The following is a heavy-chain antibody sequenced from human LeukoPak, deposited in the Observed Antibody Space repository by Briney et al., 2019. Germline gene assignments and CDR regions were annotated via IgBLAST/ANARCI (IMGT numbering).Heavy chain of an antibody. D-gene: IGHD3-10*01. J-gene: IGHJ4*02. Sequence: SETLSLTCTVSGGSISSYYWSWIRQPPGKGLEWIGYIYYSGSTNYNPSLKSRVTISVDTSKNQLSLKLSSVTAADTAVYYCASLYGSGSYYPSDYWGQGILVTVSS. CDR3: ASLYGSGSYYPSDY. CDR2: IYYSGST. CDR1: GGSISSYY. V-gene: IGHV4-59*08.